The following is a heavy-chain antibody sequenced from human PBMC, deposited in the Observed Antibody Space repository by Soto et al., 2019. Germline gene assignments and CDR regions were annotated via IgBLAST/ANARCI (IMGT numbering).Heavy chain of an antibody. D-gene: IGHD2-2*01. CDR3: ARTSGPCSTSCYEETDNWFDP. CDR2: IYYSGST. CDR1: GGSISSGGYY. J-gene: IGHJ5*02. Sequence: SETLSLTCTVSGGSISSGGYYWSWIRQHPGKGLEWIGYIYYSGSTYYNPSLKSRVTISVDTSKNQFSLKLSSVTAADTAVYYCARTSGPCSTSCYEETDNWFDPWGQGTLVTVSS. V-gene: IGHV4-31*03.